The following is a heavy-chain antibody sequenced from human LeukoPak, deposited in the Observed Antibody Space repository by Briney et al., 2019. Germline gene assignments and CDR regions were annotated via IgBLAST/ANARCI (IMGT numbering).Heavy chain of an antibody. D-gene: IGHD6-19*01. J-gene: IGHJ4*02. V-gene: IGHV1-24*01. CDR1: GYTLTELS. CDR2: FDPEDGET. Sequence: GASVKVSCKVSGYTLTELSMHWVRQAPGKGLEWIGGFDPEDGETIYAQKFQGRVTMTEDTSTDTTYMELSSLRSEDTAVYYCATGWAAVAGYYFDYWGQGTLVTVSS. CDR3: ATGWAAVAGYYFDY.